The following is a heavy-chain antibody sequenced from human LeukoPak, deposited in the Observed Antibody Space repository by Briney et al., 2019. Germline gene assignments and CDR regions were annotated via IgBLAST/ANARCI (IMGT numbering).Heavy chain of an antibody. CDR3: ARANYGDYGSIDY. Sequence: GGSLRLSCAASGFTFSSYAMHWVRQAPGKGLEWVAVISYDGSNKYYADSVMGRFTISRDNSKNTLYLQMNSLRAEDTAVYYCARANYGDYGSIDYWGQGTLVTVSS. CDR1: GFTFSSYA. J-gene: IGHJ4*02. CDR2: ISYDGSNK. V-gene: IGHV3-30-3*01. D-gene: IGHD4-17*01.